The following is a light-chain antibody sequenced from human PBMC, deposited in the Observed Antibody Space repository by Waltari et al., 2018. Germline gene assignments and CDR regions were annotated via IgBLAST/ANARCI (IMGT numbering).Light chain of an antibody. V-gene: IGLV1-44*01. CDR2: RND. CDR3: AAWDDSLNGPV. J-gene: IGLJ3*02. CDR1: SSNIGSNP. Sequence: QSVLTQPPSASGTPGQRVTISCSGSSSNIGSNPVNWYLQLPGTAPKLLIYRNDQRPSGVPDRFSGSKSGTSASLAISGLQSEDEADYYCAAWDDSLNGPVFGGGTKLTVV.